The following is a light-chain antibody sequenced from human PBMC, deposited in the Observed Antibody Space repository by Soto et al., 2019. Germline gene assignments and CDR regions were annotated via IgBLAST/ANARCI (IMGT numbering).Light chain of an antibody. CDR1: QSVSSY. J-gene: IGKJ1*01. CDR2: DAS. V-gene: IGKV3-11*01. Sequence: EIVLTQSPATLSLSPGERATLSCRASQSVSSYLAWYQQKPGQAPRLLIYDASNRATGIPARFSGSGSGIGFTLTISSLEPEDFAVYYCQQRSNWPRTFGQGTKVEIK. CDR3: QQRSNWPRT.